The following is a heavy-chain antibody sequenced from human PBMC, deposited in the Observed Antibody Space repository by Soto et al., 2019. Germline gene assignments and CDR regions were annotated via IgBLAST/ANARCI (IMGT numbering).Heavy chain of an antibody. J-gene: IGHJ4*02. Sequence: QVQLQESGPGLVKPSQTLSLTCTVSGGSISSGGYYWSWIRQHPGKGLEWIGCIYYSGSTYYNPSLKRRVTISVDTSKNQFSLKLSSVTAADTAVYYCARVLRRSSWEDDYWGQGTLVTVSS. V-gene: IGHV4-31*03. CDR1: GGSISSGGYY. CDR3: ARVLRRSSWEDDY. D-gene: IGHD1-26*01. CDR2: IYYSGST.